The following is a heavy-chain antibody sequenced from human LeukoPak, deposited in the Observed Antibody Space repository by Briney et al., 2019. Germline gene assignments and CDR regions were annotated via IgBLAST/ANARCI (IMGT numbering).Heavy chain of an antibody. D-gene: IGHD1-26*01. CDR3: ARGLGSPVGRNY. Sequence: GASVKVSCKASGYTFTSYDINWVRQATGQGLEGVGWMNPNSGNTGYAQKFQGRVTMTRNTSISTAYMELSSLRSEDTAVYYCARGLGSPVGRNYWGQGTLVTVSS. CDR2: MNPNSGNT. CDR1: GYTFTSYD. V-gene: IGHV1-8*01. J-gene: IGHJ4*02.